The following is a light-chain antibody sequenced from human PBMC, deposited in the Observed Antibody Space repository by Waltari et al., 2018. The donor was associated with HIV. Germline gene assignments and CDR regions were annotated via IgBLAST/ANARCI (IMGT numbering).Light chain of an antibody. J-gene: IGKJ4*01. Sequence: DTQMTQSPASLSPSVGDRVTITCRASLGLGIYLAWFQQTPGKAPKALIYEASRLQSGVPSRFSGTKSGRDFTLTISSLQPEDSATYYCQQYDTYPQTFGGGTKVEV. V-gene: IGKV1-16*01. CDR3: QQYDTYPQT. CDR1: LGLGIY. CDR2: EAS.